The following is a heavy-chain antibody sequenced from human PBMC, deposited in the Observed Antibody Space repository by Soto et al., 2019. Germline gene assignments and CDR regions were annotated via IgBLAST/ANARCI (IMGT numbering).Heavy chain of an antibody. J-gene: IGHJ4*02. CDR3: ARDLPLYCRGDCNFDF. D-gene: IGHD2-21*02. CDR2: ISYDGGER. V-gene: IGHV3-30*03. CDR1: GFIFSRYG. Sequence: QVQLVESGGGVVQSGGSLRLSCGGSGFIFSRYGMHWVRQAPGKGLEWVTGISYDGGERFYADSVKGRFTISRDNSKNRLDLQMGSLRPEDTAVYYCARDLPLYCRGDCNFDFWGQGTLVTVSS.